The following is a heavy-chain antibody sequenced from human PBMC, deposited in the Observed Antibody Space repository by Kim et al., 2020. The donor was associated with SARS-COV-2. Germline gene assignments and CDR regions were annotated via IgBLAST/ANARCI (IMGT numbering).Heavy chain of an antibody. J-gene: IGHJ3*01. Sequence: YYNPSLQSRITISVDTSKKQLSLKLSSVTAADTAVYYCARKVVSGWFNFDVWGQGRMVTVSS. V-gene: IGHV4-30-2*04. CDR3: ARKVVSGWFNFDV. D-gene: IGHD6-13*01.